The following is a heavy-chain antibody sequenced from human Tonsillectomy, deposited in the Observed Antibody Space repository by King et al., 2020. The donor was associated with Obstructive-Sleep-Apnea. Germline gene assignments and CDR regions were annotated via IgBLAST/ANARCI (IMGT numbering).Heavy chain of an antibody. V-gene: IGHV3-9*01. J-gene: IGHJ4*02. CDR2: ISWNSGSI. CDR3: AKDMGPFVVVTAILDY. CDR1: GFTFDDYA. Sequence: QLVQSGGGLLQPGRSLRLSCAASGFTFDDYAMHWVRQAPGKGLEWVSGISWNSGSIGYAGSVKGRVTISRDNAKNSLYLQMNSLRAEDTALYYCAKDMGPFVVVTAILDYWGQGTLVTVSS. D-gene: IGHD2-21*02.